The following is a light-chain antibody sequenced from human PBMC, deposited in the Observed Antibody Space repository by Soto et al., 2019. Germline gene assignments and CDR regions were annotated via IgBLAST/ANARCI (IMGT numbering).Light chain of an antibody. J-gene: IGKJ1*01. Sequence: DIQMTQSPSTLSAFVGDRVTITCRASQSISSWLAWYQQKPGKAPNLLIYKASSLESGVPSRFSGSGSGTEFTLTISSLQPDDFATYYCQQYNTYSPTFGQGTKVEIK. CDR1: QSISSW. CDR2: KAS. V-gene: IGKV1-5*03. CDR3: QQYNTYSPT.